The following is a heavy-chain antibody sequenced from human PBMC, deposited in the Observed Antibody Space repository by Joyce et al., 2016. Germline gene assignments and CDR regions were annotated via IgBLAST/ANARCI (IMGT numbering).Heavy chain of an antibody. CDR1: GGSIRSSSYY. D-gene: IGHD6-13*01. Sequence: QLQLQESGPGLVKPSETLSLTCTVSGGSIRSSSYYWVWIRQPPGKGLEWIGSISYSGSTYYNPSLKSRVTIFVDTSRNQLSLKLSSVTAAETALYYCATAAGNTWYEGYYFDYWGQGTLLTVSS. CDR3: ATAAGNTWYEGYYFDY. J-gene: IGHJ4*02. CDR2: ISYSGST. V-gene: IGHV4-39*01.